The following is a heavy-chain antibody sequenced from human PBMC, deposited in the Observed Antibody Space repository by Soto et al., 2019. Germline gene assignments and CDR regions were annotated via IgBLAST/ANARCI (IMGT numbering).Heavy chain of an antibody. CDR2: ISWDGGST. V-gene: IGHV3-43*01. CDR1: GFTFDDYT. Sequence: GGSLRLSCAASGFTFDDYTMHWVRQAPGKGLEWVSLISWDGGSTYYADSVKGRFTISRDNSKNSLYLQMNSLRTEDTALYYCAKDTYDSILGYYYYGMDVWGQGTTVTVSS. D-gene: IGHD3-22*01. J-gene: IGHJ6*02. CDR3: AKDTYDSILGYYYYGMDV.